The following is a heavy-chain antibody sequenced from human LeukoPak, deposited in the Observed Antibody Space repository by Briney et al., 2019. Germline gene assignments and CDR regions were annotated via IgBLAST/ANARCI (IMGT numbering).Heavy chain of an antibody. Sequence: GASVKVSCKVSGYTLTELSMHWVRQAPGKGLEWMGGFDPEDGETIYAQKFQGRVTMTEDTSTDTAYMELSSLRSEDTAVYYCATQFIVVVPAAMGAFDIWGQGTMVTVSS. CDR3: ATQFIVVVPAAMGAFDI. V-gene: IGHV1-24*01. D-gene: IGHD2-2*01. CDR1: GYTLTELS. CDR2: FDPEDGET. J-gene: IGHJ3*02.